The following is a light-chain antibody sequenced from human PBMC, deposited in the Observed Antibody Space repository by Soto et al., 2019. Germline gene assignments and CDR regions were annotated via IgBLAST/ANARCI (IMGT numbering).Light chain of an antibody. CDR2: DAS. V-gene: IGKV3-11*01. Sequence: EIVLTQSPATLSLSPGERATLSCRASQSVSSYLAWYQQKPGQAPRLLIYDASNRATGIPARFSGSGSGTDFTLTISSLEPEDFAVYYCQQRSNRLTFGGGTNV. CDR1: QSVSSY. CDR3: QQRSNRLT. J-gene: IGKJ4*01.